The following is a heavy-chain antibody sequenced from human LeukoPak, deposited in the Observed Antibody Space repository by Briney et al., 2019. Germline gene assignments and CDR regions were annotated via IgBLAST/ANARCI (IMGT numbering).Heavy chain of an antibody. CDR1: GYSFTSYW. J-gene: IGHJ4*02. D-gene: IGHD4-17*01. CDR2: IDPSDSYT. CDR3: TRLEKTVTYDLHY. V-gene: IGHV5-10-1*01. Sequence: GESLKISCKGSGYSFTSYWISWVRQMPGKGLEWMGRIDPSDSYTNYSPSFQGHVTISADKSISTAYLQWSSLKASDTAMYYCTRLEKTVTYDLHYWGQGTLVTVSS.